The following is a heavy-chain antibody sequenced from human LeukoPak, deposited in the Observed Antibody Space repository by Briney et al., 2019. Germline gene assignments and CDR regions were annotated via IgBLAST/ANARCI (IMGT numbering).Heavy chain of an antibody. Sequence: ASETLSLTCTVSGGSISSYYWSWIRQPARKGLEWIGRIYTSGSTNYNPSLKSRVTISVDKSKNQFSLKLSSVTAADTAVYYCAGVEEQQLVVRSYFDYWGQGTLVTVSS. V-gene: IGHV4-4*07. D-gene: IGHD6-13*01. J-gene: IGHJ4*02. CDR3: AGVEEQQLVVRSYFDY. CDR1: GGSISSYY. CDR2: IYTSGST.